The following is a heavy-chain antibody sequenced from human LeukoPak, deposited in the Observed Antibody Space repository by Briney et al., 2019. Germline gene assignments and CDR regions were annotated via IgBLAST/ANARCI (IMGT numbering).Heavy chain of an antibody. D-gene: IGHD1-26*01. CDR2: MYSVGTT. J-gene: IGHJ4*02. V-gene: IGHV3-66*01. CDR1: GFIVSANF. CDR3: ARDLSAYSYGFGGDC. Sequence: QAGGSLRLSCEATGFIVSANFMNWVRQAPGKGLEWVSVMYSVGTTYYADSVKGRFTVSRDPSKNTLYLQMDSLIVEDTAVYYCARDLSAYSYGFGGDCWGQGTRVIVSS.